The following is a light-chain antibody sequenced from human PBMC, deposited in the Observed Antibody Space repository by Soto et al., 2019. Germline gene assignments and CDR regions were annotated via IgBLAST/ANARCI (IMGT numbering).Light chain of an antibody. Sequence: EMVMTQSPATLSVSPGERATLSCRSSQSVNTNLVGYQQKPGQAPRLLLYGSSIRPTGIPARFSGSGSGTEFTRNNSRLQSEDLAIYYRQRLDQGWTFGQGTKVQIK. J-gene: IGKJ1*01. V-gene: IGKV3-15*01. CDR3: QRLDQGWT. CDR1: QSVNTN. CDR2: GSS.